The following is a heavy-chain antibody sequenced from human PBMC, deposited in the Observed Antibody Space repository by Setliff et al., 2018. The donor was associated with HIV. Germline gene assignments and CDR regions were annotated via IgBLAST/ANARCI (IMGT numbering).Heavy chain of an antibody. Sequence: PSETLSLTCTVSGYSISSGYYWGWIRQPPGKGLEWIGSIYHSGSTYYNPSLKSRVTISVDTSKNQFSLKLSSVTAADTAVYYCARDSSSSVDYWGQGTLVTVS. CDR1: GYSISSGYY. D-gene: IGHD6-6*01. CDR3: ARDSSSSVDY. V-gene: IGHV4-38-2*02. CDR2: IYHSGST. J-gene: IGHJ4*02.